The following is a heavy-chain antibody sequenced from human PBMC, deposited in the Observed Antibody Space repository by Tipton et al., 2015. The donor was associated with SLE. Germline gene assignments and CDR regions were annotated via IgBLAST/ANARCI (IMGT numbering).Heavy chain of an antibody. CDR1: GGSISSSTYY. J-gene: IGHJ3*02. V-gene: IGHV4-39*02. CDR3: TRVRVPPAPGWEAFDT. Sequence: TLSLTCTVSGGSISSSTYYWGWIRQAPGKGLEWIGSIYYSGSTYYNPSLKSRVTISVDTSKNHFSLNLTSVTAADTGMYYCTRVRVPPAPGWEAFDTWGQGTLVTVSS. D-gene: IGHD1-26*01. CDR2: IYYSGST.